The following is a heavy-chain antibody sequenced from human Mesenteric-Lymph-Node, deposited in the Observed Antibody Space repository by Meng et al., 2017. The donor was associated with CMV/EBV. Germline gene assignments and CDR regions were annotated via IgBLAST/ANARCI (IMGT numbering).Heavy chain of an antibody. CDR2: IIPILGIA. CDR1: GATFSSYA. CDR3: ARYYYDSSGYYYYFDY. V-gene: IGHV1-69*04. D-gene: IGHD3-22*01. J-gene: IGHJ4*02. Sequence: SGATFSSYAISWVRQAPGQGLEWMGRIIPILGIANYAQKFQGRVTITADKSTSTAYMELSSLRSEDTAVYYCARYYYDSSGYYYYFDYWGQGTLVTVSS.